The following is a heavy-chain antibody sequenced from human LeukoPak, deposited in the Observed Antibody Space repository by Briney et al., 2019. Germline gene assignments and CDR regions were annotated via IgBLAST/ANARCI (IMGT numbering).Heavy chain of an antibody. CDR1: GYTLTELS. V-gene: IGHV1-24*01. J-gene: IGHJ5*02. D-gene: IGHD3-16*02. CDR3: ATIYYDYVWGSYRRNWFDP. CDR2: FDPEDGET. Sequence: ASVKVSCKVSGYTLTELSMHCVRQAPGKGLEWMGGFDPEDGETIYAQKFQGRVTMTEDTSTDTAYMELSSLRSEDTAVYYCATIYYDYVWGSYRRNWFDPWGQGTLVTVSS.